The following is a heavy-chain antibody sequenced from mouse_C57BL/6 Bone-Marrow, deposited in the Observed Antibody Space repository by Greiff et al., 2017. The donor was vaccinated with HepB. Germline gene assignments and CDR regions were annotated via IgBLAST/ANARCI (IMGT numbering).Heavy chain of an antibody. CDR3: ASYSGAY. V-gene: IGHV7-3*01. CDR2: IRNKANGYTT. CDR1: GFTFTDYY. Sequence: EVHLVESGGGLVQPGGSLSLSCAASGFTFTDYYMSWVRQPPGKALEWMGFIRNKANGYTTEYSASVKGRFTISSTNSQMILYLQMNALRAEDSATYYCASYSGAYWGQGTLVTVSA. J-gene: IGHJ3*01.